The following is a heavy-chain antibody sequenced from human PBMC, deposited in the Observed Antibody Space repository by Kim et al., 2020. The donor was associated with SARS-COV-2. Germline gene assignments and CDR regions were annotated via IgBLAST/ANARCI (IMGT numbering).Heavy chain of an antibody. CDR3: ATMKGRYSLNYFVN. CDR2: IYPGDSDT. CDR1: GYNFGSYW. Sequence: GESLKISCRGSGYNFGSYWIAWLRHMPGQGPEFVGIIYPGDSDTRYSPSFQRRVTFSADTSTDTAYLRWSSLEASDTATYYCATMKGRYSLNYFVNWGQGTLVTVSS. D-gene: IGHD3-10*02. J-gene: IGHJ4*02. V-gene: IGHV5-51*01.